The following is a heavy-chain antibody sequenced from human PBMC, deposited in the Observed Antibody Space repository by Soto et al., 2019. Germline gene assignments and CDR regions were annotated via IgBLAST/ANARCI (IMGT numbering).Heavy chain of an antibody. CDR1: GFSLSTSGMC. Sequence: ESGPTLVNPTQTLSLTCTFSGFSLSTSGMCVSWIRQPPGKALEWLARIDWDDDKYYSTSLKTRLTISKDTSKNQVVLTMTNMDPVDTATYYCARIPTIRGVLDYYYYGMDVWGQGTTVTVSS. CDR2: IDWDDDK. D-gene: IGHD3-10*01. V-gene: IGHV2-70*11. J-gene: IGHJ6*02. CDR3: ARIPTIRGVLDYYYYGMDV.